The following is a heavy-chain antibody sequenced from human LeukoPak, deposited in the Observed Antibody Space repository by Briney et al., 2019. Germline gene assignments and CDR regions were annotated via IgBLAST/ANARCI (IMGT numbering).Heavy chain of an antibody. Sequence: ASVKVSCKASGYTFTSYYMHWVRQAPGQGLEWMGWISAYNGNTNYAQKLQGRVTMTTDTSTSTAYMELRSLRSDDTAVYYCARQYQRSAAAIPASWFDPWGQGTLVTVSS. V-gene: IGHV1-18*04. J-gene: IGHJ5*02. CDR1: GYTFTSYY. D-gene: IGHD2-2*02. CDR2: ISAYNGNT. CDR3: ARQYQRSAAAIPASWFDP.